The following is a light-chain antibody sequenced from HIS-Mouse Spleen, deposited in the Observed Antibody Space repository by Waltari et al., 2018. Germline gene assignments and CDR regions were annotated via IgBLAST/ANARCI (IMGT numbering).Light chain of an antibody. CDR1: SSDVGSYNR. CDR2: EVS. Sequence: QSALTQPPSVSGSPGQSVTISCTGTSSDVGSYNRVSLYQHPPGTAPHLMIYEVSTRPPGVPARFSGSKSGNPGSLTISGLQAEDEADYYCSSYTSSSTVFGTGTKVTVL. V-gene: IGLV2-18*02. CDR3: SSYTSSSTV. J-gene: IGLJ1*01.